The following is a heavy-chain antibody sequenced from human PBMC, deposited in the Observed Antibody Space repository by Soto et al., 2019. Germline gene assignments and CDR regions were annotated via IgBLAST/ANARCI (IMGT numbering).Heavy chain of an antibody. CDR3: ARAQFYSGSGNYHNLMFDP. Sequence: PSETLSLTCAVSGGSIGGAGYSWSWIRQPPGGCLDWIGYIYESGTILYNPSLKTRLTISLNWSDKQFSLTLNSVTAADTAVYYCARAQFYSGSGNYHNLMFDPWGQGTQVTVYS. D-gene: IGHD3-10*01. CDR2: IYESGTI. J-gene: IGHJ5*02. CDR1: GGSIGGAGYS. V-gene: IGHV4-30-2*01.